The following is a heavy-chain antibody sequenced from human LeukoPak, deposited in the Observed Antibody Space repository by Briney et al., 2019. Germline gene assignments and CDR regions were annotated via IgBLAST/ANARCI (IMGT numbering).Heavy chain of an antibody. J-gene: IGHJ6*03. CDR3: ARGAHYDFWSGYVTKLYYYYYYMDV. Sequence: SETLSLTCTVSGDSINGYFWSWIRQPPGKGLEWIGYIYYSGSTNYNPSLKSRVTISVDTSKNQFSLKLSSVTAADTAVYYCARGAHYDFWSGYVTKLYYYYYYMDVWGKGTTVTVSS. V-gene: IGHV4-59*01. CDR1: GDSINGYF. CDR2: IYYSGST. D-gene: IGHD3-3*01.